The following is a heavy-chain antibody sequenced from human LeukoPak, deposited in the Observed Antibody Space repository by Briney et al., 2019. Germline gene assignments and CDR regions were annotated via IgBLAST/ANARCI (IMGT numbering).Heavy chain of an antibody. CDR2: INPNSGGT. Sequence: GASVKVSCKASGYTFTGYYMHWVRQAPGQGLEWMGWINPNSGGTNYAQKFQGRVTMTRDTSTSTAYMELSRLRSDDTAVYYCARDRMFGTAMVLYYFDYWGQGTLVTVSS. J-gene: IGHJ4*02. V-gene: IGHV1-2*02. CDR3: ARDRMFGTAMVLYYFDY. D-gene: IGHD5-18*01. CDR1: GYTFTGYY.